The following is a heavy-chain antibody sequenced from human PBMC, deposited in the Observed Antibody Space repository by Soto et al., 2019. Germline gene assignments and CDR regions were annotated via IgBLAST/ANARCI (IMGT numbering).Heavy chain of an antibody. CDR2: ISYDGSNK. V-gene: IGHV3-30*18. D-gene: IGHD3-3*01. CDR1: GFTFSSYG. CDR3: AQDLLEWLLLQRVDFGY. J-gene: IGHJ4*02. Sequence: VQLVESGGGLVQPGRSLRLSCAASGFTFSSYGMHWVRQAPGKGLEWVAVISYDGSNKYYADSVKGRFTISRDNSKNSLSLQMNRVRAEDTAVYYCAQDLLEWLLLQRVDFGYWGQGTLVPVSS.